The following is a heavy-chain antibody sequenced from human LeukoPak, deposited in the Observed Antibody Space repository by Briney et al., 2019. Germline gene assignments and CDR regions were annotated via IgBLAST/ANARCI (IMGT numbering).Heavy chain of an antibody. CDR3: ARDSSSSWYGDAFDI. CDR1: GFTVSSNY. Sequence: PGGSLRLSCAASGFTVSSNYMSWVRQAPGKGLEWVSVIYSGGSTYYADSVKGRFTISRDNAKNSLYLQMNSLRAEDTAVYYCARDSSSSWYGDAFDIWGQGTMVTVSS. V-gene: IGHV3-53*01. D-gene: IGHD6-13*01. J-gene: IGHJ3*02. CDR2: IYSGGST.